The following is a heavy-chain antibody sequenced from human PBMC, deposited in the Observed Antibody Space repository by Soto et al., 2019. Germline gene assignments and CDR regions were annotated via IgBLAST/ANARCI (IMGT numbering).Heavy chain of an antibody. CDR1: GGTFSSYA. J-gene: IGHJ5*02. V-gene: IGHV1-69*01. CDR2: IIPIFGTA. D-gene: IGHD6-6*01. Sequence: QVQLVQSGAEVKKPGSSVKVSCKASGGTFSSYAISWVRQSPGQGLEWMGGIIPIFGTANYAQKFQGRVTITADESTSTAYMELSSMRSEDTAVYYCGYSSSSDGTWFDPWGQGTLVTVSS. CDR3: GYSSSSDGTWFDP.